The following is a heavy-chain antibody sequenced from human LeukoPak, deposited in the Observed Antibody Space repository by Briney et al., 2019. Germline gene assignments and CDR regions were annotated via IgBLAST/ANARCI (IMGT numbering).Heavy chain of an antibody. Sequence: PGGSLRLSCSASGFTFSSYAMHWVRQAPGKGLEYVSAISSNGGSTYYADSVKGRFTISRDNSKNTLYLQMSSLRAEDTAVYYCVKEGYSYGYVTWPFFDYWGQGTLVTVSS. CDR3: VKEGYSYGYVTWPFFDY. CDR2: ISSNGGST. CDR1: GFTFSSYA. D-gene: IGHD5-18*01. V-gene: IGHV3-64D*06. J-gene: IGHJ4*02.